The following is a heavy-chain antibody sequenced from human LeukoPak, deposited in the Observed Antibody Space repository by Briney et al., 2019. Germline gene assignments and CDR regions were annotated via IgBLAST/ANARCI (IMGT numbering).Heavy chain of an antibody. CDR3: ARDRRKGIAVAGFDP. D-gene: IGHD6-19*01. CDR1: GFTFDDYG. CDR2: INWNGGST. V-gene: IGHV3-20*01. Sequence: GGSLRLSCAASGFTFDDYGMSWVRQAPGKGLEWVSGINWNGGSTGYADSVKGRFTISRDNAKNSLYLQMNGLRAEDTALYHCARDRRKGIAVAGFDPWGQGTLVTVSS. J-gene: IGHJ5*02.